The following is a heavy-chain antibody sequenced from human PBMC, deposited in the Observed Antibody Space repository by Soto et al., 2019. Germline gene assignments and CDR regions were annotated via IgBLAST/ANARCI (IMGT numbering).Heavy chain of an antibody. CDR3: ARDVAVYCSGGSCRMNAFDI. D-gene: IGHD2-15*01. CDR2: IRSSSSTI. V-gene: IGHV3-48*02. J-gene: IGHJ3*02. CDR1: GCTLSSYS. Sequence: PGGSLRLSCAASGCTLSSYSTNWVRQAPGKGLEWVSYIRSSSSTIYYADSVKGRFTISRDNAKNSLYRQMNSLRDEDTAVYYCARDVAVYCSGGSCRMNAFDIWGQGTMVTVSS.